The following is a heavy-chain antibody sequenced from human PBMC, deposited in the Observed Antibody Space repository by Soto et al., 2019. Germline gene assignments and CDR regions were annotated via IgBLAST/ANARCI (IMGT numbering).Heavy chain of an antibody. V-gene: IGHV5-51*01. CDR2: IYPGDSDT. J-gene: IGHJ6*02. Sequence: PGESLKISCKGTGYTFTNYWIGWVRQMPGKGLEWMGIIYPGDSDTKYNPSFQGQVTISADKSITTTYLRWTSLKASDTAIYYCAASILYYGMDVWGQGISVTVSS. CDR3: AASILYYGMDV. CDR1: GYTFTNYW.